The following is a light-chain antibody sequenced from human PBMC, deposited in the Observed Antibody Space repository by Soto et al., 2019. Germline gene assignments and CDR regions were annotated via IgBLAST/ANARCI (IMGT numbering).Light chain of an antibody. V-gene: IGKV3-20*01. J-gene: IGKJ1*01. CDR2: ATS. CDR1: QSVSSSF. CDR3: HQFDSSLT. Sequence: EILLTQSPATLSLSPGEGATLSCRASQSVSSSFLAWYQQQPGQAPRLLIYATSRRAPGIPDRFSGSGSGTDFTLTISRLPPEDFAVYYCHQFDSSLTFGQGTKVEIK.